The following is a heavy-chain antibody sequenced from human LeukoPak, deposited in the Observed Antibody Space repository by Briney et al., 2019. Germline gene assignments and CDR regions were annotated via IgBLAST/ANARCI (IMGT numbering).Heavy chain of an antibody. CDR2: IYYSGST. D-gene: IGHD5-18*01. J-gene: IGHJ4*02. CDR3: ARQPGGHSYGYIDY. V-gene: IGHV4-39*01. CDR1: GGSISSSSYY. Sequence: SETLSLTCTVSGGSISSSSYYWGWIRQPPGKGLEWIGSIYYSGSTYYNPSLKSRVTISVDTSKNQFSLKLSSVTAADTAVYYCARQPGGHSYGYIDYWGQGTLVTVSS.